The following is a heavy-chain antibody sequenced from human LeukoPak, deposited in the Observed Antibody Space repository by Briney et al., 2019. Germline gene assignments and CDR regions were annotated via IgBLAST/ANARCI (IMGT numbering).Heavy chain of an antibody. J-gene: IGHJ4*02. V-gene: IGHV4-59*10. CDR3: ARARELPFDY. CDR1: GDSMSDSY. D-gene: IGHD1-26*01. CDR2: IYASGKT. Sequence: PSETLSLTCAVSGDSMSDSYWSWIRQPAGKGLEYIGRIYASGKTNYNPSLKSRVTLSVDTSKNQFSLKLSSVTAADTAVYYCARARELPFDYWGQGTLVTVSS.